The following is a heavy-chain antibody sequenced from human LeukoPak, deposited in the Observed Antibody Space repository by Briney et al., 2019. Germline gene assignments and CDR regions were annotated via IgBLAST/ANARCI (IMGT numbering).Heavy chain of an antibody. J-gene: IGHJ3*02. CDR2: IYYSGST. V-gene: IGHV4-39*02. Sequence: SETLSLTCTVSGGSISSSSYYWGWIRQPPGKGLEWIGSIYYSGSTYYNPSLKSRVTISVDTSKNQFSLKLSSVTAADTAVYYCAREYSSSWENAFDIWGQGTMVTVSP. D-gene: IGHD6-13*01. CDR3: AREYSSSWENAFDI. CDR1: GGSISSSSYY.